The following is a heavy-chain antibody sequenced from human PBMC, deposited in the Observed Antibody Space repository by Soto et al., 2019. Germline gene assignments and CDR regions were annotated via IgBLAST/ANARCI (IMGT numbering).Heavy chain of an antibody. CDR3: AGGYSFVYRVSGQVFWYFDL. CDR1: GGTFSSYA. J-gene: IGHJ2*01. D-gene: IGHD5-12*01. Sequence: SVKVSCKASGGTFSSYAISWVRQAPGQGLEWMGGIIPIFGTANYAQKFQGRVTITADESTSTAYMELSSLRSEDTAEYYCAGGYSFVYRVSGQVFWYFDLWGGGTLVTVS. CDR2: IIPIFGTA. V-gene: IGHV1-69*13.